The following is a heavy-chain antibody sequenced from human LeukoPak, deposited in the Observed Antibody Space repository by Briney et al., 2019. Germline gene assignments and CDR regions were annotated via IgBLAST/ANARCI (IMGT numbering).Heavy chain of an antibody. D-gene: IGHD1-26*01. CDR2: ISGSGGST. V-gene: IGHV3-23*01. CDR1: GFTFSSYA. CDR3: AKDPQWELPSPFDH. Sequence: AGGSLRLSCAASGFTFSSYAMSWVRQAPGKGLEWLSSISGSGGSTYYADSVKGRFSISRDNSKNTLYLLMNSLRAEDTAVYYCAKDPQWELPSPFDHWGQGTLVTVSS. J-gene: IGHJ4*02.